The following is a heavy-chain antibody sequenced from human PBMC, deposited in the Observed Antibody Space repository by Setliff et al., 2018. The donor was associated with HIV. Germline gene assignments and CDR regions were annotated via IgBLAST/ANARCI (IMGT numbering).Heavy chain of an antibody. CDR3: ARVGGSPPYYYYYMDV. CDR2: IYSSGST. D-gene: IGHD3-16*01. J-gene: IGHJ6*03. V-gene: IGHV4-39*07. CDR1: GGSSSSRSYY. Sequence: SETLSLTCTVSGGSSSSRSYYWGWIRQPPGKGLEWIGSIYSSGSTYYNPSLKSRVTISVDTSKNQFSLKLSSVTAADTAVYYCARVGGSPPYYYYYMDVWGTGTTVTVSS.